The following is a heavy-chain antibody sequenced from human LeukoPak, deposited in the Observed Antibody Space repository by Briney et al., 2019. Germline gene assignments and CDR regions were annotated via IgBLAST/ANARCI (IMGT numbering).Heavy chain of an antibody. CDR3: ASGGLVSRYLDH. Sequence: PETLCLTCAVSGGSISSSTWWTWVRLPPGKGLEWIGEIFHSGSTNFNPSLKSRLTMSVDESKHEFSLKLTSVTAADTAVYYCASGGLVSRYLDHWGQGNLGSVSS. CDR1: GGSISSSTW. CDR2: IFHSGST. D-gene: IGHD3-9*01. J-gene: IGHJ4*02. V-gene: IGHV4-4*03.